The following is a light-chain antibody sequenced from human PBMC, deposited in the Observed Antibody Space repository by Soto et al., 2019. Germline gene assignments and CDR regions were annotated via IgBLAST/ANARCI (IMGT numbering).Light chain of an antibody. CDR2: GAS. Sequence: IGMTQSPATLSVSPGERATLSCRASQTIYSNVAWYQQRPGQPPRLLIFGASNRATGFAARFSGSGSGTDFTLSISSLQSEDFAVYYCQQYIYWPYTFGQGTKVDIK. V-gene: IGKV3-15*01. J-gene: IGKJ2*01. CDR1: QTIYSN. CDR3: QQYIYWPYT.